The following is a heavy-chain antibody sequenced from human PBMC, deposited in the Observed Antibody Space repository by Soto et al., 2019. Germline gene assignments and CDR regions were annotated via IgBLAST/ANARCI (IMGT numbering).Heavy chain of an antibody. Sequence: GGSLRLSCAASGFTFGSYWMSWVRQAPEKGLEWLATIKMDASQKKYVDSVRGRFTVSRDSSKNTLYLQMNSLRAEDAAVYYCTTYTGYGMDVWGQGTTVTVSS. CDR1: GFTFGSYW. D-gene: IGHD3-16*01. CDR3: TTYTGYGMDV. V-gene: IGHV3-7*03. CDR2: IKMDASQK. J-gene: IGHJ6*02.